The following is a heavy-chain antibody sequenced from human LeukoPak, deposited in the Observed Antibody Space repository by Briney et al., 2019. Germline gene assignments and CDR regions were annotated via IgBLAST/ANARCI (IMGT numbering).Heavy chain of an antibody. CDR1: GYTFTSYG. D-gene: IGHD1-26*01. V-gene: IGHV1-18*01. Sequence: ASVKVSCTASGYTFTSYGISWVRQAPGQGLEWMGWISAYNGNTNYAQKLQGRVTMTTDTSTSTAYMELRSLRSDDTAVYYCARDLLVVGATYWFDPWGQGTLVTVSS. J-gene: IGHJ5*02. CDR3: ARDLLVVGATYWFDP. CDR2: ISAYNGNT.